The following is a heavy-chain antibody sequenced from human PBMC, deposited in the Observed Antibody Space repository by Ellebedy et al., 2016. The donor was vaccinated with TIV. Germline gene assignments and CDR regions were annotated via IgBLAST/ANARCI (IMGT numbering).Heavy chain of an antibody. CDR3: AKDQGYSAGWSLGYYYYGMDF. J-gene: IGHJ6*02. V-gene: IGHV3-9*01. D-gene: IGHD1-26*01. CDR2: VNWNGADI. Sequence: SLKISXAASGFIFESYAMHWVRQAPGKGLEWVSGVNWNGADIGYAASVKGRFTISRDNAKNSLYLEMNNLRGEDTALYYCAKDQGYSAGWSLGYYYYGMDFWGQGTTVTVSS. CDR1: GFIFESYA.